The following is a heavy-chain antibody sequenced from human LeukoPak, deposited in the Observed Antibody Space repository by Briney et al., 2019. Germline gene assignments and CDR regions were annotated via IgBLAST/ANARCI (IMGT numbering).Heavy chain of an antibody. CDR3: ARHVRRLNDAFDI. J-gene: IGHJ3*02. CDR2: MYYSGST. CDR1: AGSISTSSHY. D-gene: IGHD6-25*01. Sequence: SETLSLTRTVSAGSISTSSHYWGWIRRPPGKGLEWIGSMYYSGSTYFNPSLRSRLTISVDTSKNQFSLNVSSVTAGDSAVYYCARHVRRLNDAFDIWGQGTMVTVSS. V-gene: IGHV4-39*01.